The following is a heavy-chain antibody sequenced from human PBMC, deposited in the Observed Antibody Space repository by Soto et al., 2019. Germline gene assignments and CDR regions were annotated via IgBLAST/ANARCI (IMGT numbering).Heavy chain of an antibody. CDR1: GYTFSSYG. V-gene: IGHV1-18*01. J-gene: IGHJ6*02. D-gene: IGHD3-16*01. CDR3: ARRLASYYYGMDV. Sequence: ASVKVSCKASGYTFSSYGISWVRQAPGQGLEWMGWIGTYNGNTNYAQKLQGRVTMTTDTSTNTAYMDLRSLTSDDTAVYFCARRLASYYYGMDVWGQGTTVTVSS. CDR2: IGTYNGNT.